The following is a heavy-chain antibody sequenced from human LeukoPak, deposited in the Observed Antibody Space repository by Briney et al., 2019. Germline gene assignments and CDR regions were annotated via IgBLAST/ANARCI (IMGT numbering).Heavy chain of an antibody. Sequence: GASVKVSCKASGYNFNNHDINWVRQATGQGLEWLGRMNPNSGNAGYAQKLQGRVTMTWDSSTNTAYLVVTALRSDDTAVYYCAKSSGDYFFDYWGQGTLVTVSS. CDR1: GYNFNNHD. V-gene: IGHV1-8*01. J-gene: IGHJ4*02. CDR2: MNPNSGNA. D-gene: IGHD3-22*01. CDR3: AKSSGDYFFDY.